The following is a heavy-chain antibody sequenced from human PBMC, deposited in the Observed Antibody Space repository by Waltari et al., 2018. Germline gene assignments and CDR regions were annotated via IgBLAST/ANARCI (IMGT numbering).Heavy chain of an antibody. Sequence: EVQLVESGGGLVQPGGSLKLSCGFAGCRFSKYAMSWVGQAPGKGLEWVSGISGAGENSYYADSVKGRFTISRDNSKNILFLQMNSLRAEDTAVYYCAKDQGYAGKDGDLRHWGQGSLVSVSS. V-gene: IGHV3-23*04. CDR2: ISGAGENS. J-gene: IGHJ1*01. CDR1: GCRFSKYA. D-gene: IGHD2-2*01. CDR3: AKDQGYAGKDGDLRH.